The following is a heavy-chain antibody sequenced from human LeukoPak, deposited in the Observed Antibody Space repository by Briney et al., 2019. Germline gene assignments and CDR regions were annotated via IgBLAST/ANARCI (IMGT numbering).Heavy chain of an antibody. CDR1: GFTFSSYA. V-gene: IGHV3-64*04. CDR3: LAIIVVVAATQFDF. D-gene: IGHD2-15*01. J-gene: IGHJ4*02. Sequence: GGSLRLSCSASGFTFSSYAMHWVRQAPGKGLEYVSAISSNGGSTYYADSVKGRFTISRDNAKNSLYLQMNSLRAEDTAVYYCLAIIVVVAATQFDFWGQGTLVTVSS. CDR2: ISSNGGST.